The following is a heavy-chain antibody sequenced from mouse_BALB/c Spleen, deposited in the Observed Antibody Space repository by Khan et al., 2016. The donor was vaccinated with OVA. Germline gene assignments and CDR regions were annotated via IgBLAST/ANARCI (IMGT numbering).Heavy chain of an antibody. J-gene: IGHJ3*01. CDR2: ISSGGNT. CDR3: GRNYWFTY. Sequence: EVELVESGGGLVQPGGSLKLSCEGTGFTFSNYAISWFLRTPPKRLVWVASISSGGNTYYSDTVKSRCTIISDDASNILYLQKRSLRSEDTAVYYCGRNYWFTYWGQGTLVTVSA. V-gene: IGHV5-6-5*01. CDR1: GFTFSNYA.